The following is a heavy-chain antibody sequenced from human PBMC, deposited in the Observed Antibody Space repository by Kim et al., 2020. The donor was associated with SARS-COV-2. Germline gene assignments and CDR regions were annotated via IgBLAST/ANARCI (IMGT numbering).Heavy chain of an antibody. V-gene: IGHV3-23*01. CDR3: ASPADDLGDPEGDVGDY. D-gene: IGHD4-17*01. J-gene: IGHJ4*02. Sequence: GGSLRLSCAASGFTFSSYAMSWVRQAPGKGLEWVSAISGSGGSTYYADSVKGRFTISRDNSKNTLYLQMNSLRAEDTAVYYCASPADDLGDPEGDVGDYWGQGTLVTVSS. CDR1: GFTFSSYA. CDR2: ISGSGGST.